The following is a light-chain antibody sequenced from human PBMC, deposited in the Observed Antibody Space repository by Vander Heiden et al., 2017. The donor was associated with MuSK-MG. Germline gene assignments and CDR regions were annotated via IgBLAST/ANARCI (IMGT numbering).Light chain of an antibody. CDR1: NIGSKS. CDR3: QVWDSSSVV. J-gene: IGLJ2*01. CDR2: YDS. V-gene: IGLV3-21*04. Sequence: SYVLTQPPSVSVAPGKTASITCGGTNIGSKSVHWYQQKPGQAPVLVIYYDSDRPSGIPERFSGSNSGNTATLTISRVEAGDEADYYCQVWDSSSVVFGGGTKLTVL.